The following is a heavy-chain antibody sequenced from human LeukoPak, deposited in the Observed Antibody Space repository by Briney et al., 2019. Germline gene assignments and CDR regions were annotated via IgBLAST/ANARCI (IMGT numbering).Heavy chain of an antibody. V-gene: IGHV3-43*01. CDR1: GFTFRRSA. J-gene: IGHJ4*02. D-gene: IGHD3-22*01. Sequence: GGSLRLSCAASGFTFRRSAVHWVRQAPGKGLEWVSLISWDGGSTYYADSVKGRFTISRDNSKNSLYLQMNSLRTEDTALYYCAKDGGGGYYPYYFDYWGQGTLVTVSS. CDR3: AKDGGGGYYPYYFDY. CDR2: ISWDGGST.